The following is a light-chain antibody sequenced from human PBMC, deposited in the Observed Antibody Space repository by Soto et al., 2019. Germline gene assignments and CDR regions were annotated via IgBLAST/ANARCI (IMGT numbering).Light chain of an antibody. CDR2: AAS. CDR1: RDISSC. J-gene: IGKJ2*01. Sequence: DVPMTQSPSSLSASVGDRVTITCRASRDISSCLAWYQQKPGKVPKLLIYAASTLHAGVQSRFSGSGSGTFFTLTINSLQPEDVATYYCQKYNSAPNTFGRGTRLEIK. V-gene: IGKV1-27*01. CDR3: QKYNSAPNT.